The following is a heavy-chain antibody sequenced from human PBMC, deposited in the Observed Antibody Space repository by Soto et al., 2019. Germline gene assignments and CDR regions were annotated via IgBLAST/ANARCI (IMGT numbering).Heavy chain of an antibody. CDR1: GYTFSGNF. V-gene: IGHV1-2*02. D-gene: IGHD2-2*01. CDR3: ARDVVPAPWYYYGMDV. Sequence: ASVKVSCKPSGYTFSGNFFHWVRQAPGQGLEWMGWINPDNGDTNYAQKFQDRVTMTRDTSISTAYMELRSLRSDDTAVYYCARDVVPAPWYYYGMDVWGPGTPVTVSS. CDR2: INPDNGDT. J-gene: IGHJ6*02.